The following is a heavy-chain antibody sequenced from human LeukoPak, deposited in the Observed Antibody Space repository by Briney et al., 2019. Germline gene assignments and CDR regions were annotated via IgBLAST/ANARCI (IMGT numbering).Heavy chain of an antibody. CDR1: GGSISSYY. CDR2: IYTSRST. D-gene: IGHD3-22*01. CDR3: ARRMYYYDSSGHWFDP. Sequence: SETLSLTCTVSGGSISSYYWSWIRQPPGKGLEWIGYIYTSRSTNYNPSLKSRVTISVDTSKNQFSLKLSSVTAADTAVYYCARRMYYYDSSGHWFDPWGQGTLVTVSS. V-gene: IGHV4-4*09. J-gene: IGHJ5*02.